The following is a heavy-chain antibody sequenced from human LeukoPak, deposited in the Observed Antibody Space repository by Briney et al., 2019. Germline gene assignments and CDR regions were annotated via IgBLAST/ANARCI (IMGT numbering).Heavy chain of an antibody. CDR1: GYTFTGYY. D-gene: IGHD6-19*01. CDR3: ARGRTGRGWYFDY. CDR2: IIPNSGGT. J-gene: IGHJ4*02. Sequence: GASVKVSCKTSGYTFTGYYMHWVRQAPGQGLEWMGWIIPNSGGTNYAQKFQGRVTMTRDTSLNTAYMELNGLRSDDTAVYYCARGRTGRGWYFDYWGQGTLVTVSS. V-gene: IGHV1-2*02.